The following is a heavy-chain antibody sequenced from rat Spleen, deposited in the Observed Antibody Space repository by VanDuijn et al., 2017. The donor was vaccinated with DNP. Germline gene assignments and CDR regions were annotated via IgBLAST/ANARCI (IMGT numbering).Heavy chain of an antibody. D-gene: IGHD3-1*01. CDR2: ISYEVRST. J-gene: IGHJ2*01. CDR3: ARQLYLPLFDY. CDR1: GFTFSDYN. Sequence: EVQLVESGGGLVQPGRSLKISCLASGFTFSDYNMAWVRQAPEKGLEWVASISYEVRSTFYGDSVKGRFTISRDDAKSTLYLQLSGLRSEDTATYYCARQLYLPLFDYWGQGVMVTVSS. V-gene: IGHV5-22*01.